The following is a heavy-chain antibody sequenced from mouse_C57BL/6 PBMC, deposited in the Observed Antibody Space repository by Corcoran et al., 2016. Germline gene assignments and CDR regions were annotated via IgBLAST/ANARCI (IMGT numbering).Heavy chain of an antibody. J-gene: IGHJ1*03. CDR3: ARGIPITTVVARYWYFDV. Sequence: QVQLQQSGAELARPGASVKLSCKASGYTFTSYGISWVKQRTGQGLEWIGEIYPRSGNTYYNEKFKGKATLTADKSSSTAYMELRSLTSEDSAVYFCARGIPITTVVARYWYFDVWGTGTTVTVSS. CDR1: GYTFTSYG. V-gene: IGHV1-81*01. D-gene: IGHD1-1*01. CDR2: IYPRSGNT.